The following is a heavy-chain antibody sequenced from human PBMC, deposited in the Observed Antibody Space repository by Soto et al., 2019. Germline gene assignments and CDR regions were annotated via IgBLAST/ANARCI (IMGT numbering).Heavy chain of an antibody. Sequence: SETLSLTCGVYGGSFSAYSWSWIRQPPGKGLEWVGEINHSGSTNYNPSLKSRVTISVDTSKNQFSLQLNSVTAADTAVYYCARGYYDSSGYYTQYFYHWGQGTLVTVSS. CDR1: GGSFSAYS. CDR3: ARGYYDSSGYYTQYFYH. J-gene: IGHJ1*01. V-gene: IGHV4-34*01. CDR2: INHSGST. D-gene: IGHD3-22*01.